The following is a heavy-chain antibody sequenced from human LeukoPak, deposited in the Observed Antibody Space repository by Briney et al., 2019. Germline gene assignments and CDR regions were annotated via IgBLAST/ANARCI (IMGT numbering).Heavy chain of an antibody. CDR1: GFTFSSYS. J-gene: IGHJ4*02. Sequence: PGGSLRLSCAASGFTFSSYSMNWVRQAPGKGLEWVSYISSSSSTIYYAESVKGRFTISRDNAKNSLYLQMNSLRAEDTAVYYCARAGRGGDGYKAFDYWGQGTLVTVSS. V-gene: IGHV3-48*01. D-gene: IGHD5-24*01. CDR3: ARAGRGGDGYKAFDY. CDR2: ISSSSSTI.